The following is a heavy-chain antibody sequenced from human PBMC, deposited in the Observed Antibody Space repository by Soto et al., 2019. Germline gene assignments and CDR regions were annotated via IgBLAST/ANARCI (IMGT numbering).Heavy chain of an antibody. CDR3: ARTEPLDFWSGYYRTYYNWFDP. V-gene: IGHV4-4*07. CDR1: GGSISSYY. J-gene: IGHJ5*02. Sequence: QVQLQESGPGLVKPSETLSLTCTVSGGSISSYYWSWIRQPAGKGLEWIGRIYTSGSTNYNPSLKSRVTMSVDTSKNQFSLKLSSVTAADTAVYYCARTEPLDFWSGYYRTYYNWFDPWGQGTLVTVSS. D-gene: IGHD3-3*01. CDR2: IYTSGST.